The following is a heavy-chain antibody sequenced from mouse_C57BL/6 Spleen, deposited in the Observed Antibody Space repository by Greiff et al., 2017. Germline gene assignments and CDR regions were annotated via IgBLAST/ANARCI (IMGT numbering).Heavy chain of an antibody. J-gene: IGHJ4*01. D-gene: IGHD3-2*02. CDR2: IYPGDGDT. CDR1: GYAFSSYW. Sequence: VQLQQSGAELVKPGASVKISCKASGYAFSSYWMNWVKQRPGKGLEWIGQIYPGDGDTNYNGKFKGKATLTADKSSSTAYMQLSSLTSEDSAVYFCARWRDLGQRRLRSAMDYWGQGTAVTVSS. V-gene: IGHV1-80*01. CDR3: ARWRDLGQRRLRSAMDY.